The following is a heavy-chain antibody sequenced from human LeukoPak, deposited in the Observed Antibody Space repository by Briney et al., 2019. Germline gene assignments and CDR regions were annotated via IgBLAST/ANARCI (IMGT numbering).Heavy chain of an antibody. J-gene: IGHJ4*02. CDR3: ARDEYDILTGSGSSYYFDY. Sequence: ASVKVSCKASGYTFTNYGITWVRQAPGQGLEWMGWMSGYNGNTNYAQNLQGRVTMTSDTSTSTIYMELRSLRSDDTAVYYCARDEYDILTGSGSSYYFDYWGQGTLVSVSS. D-gene: IGHD3-9*01. CDR2: MSGYNGNT. V-gene: IGHV1-18*01. CDR1: GYTFTNYG.